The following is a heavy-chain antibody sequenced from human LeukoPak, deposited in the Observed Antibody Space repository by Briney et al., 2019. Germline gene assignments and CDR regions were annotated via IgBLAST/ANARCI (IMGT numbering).Heavy chain of an antibody. CDR3: ARGYYYDSSGYSDDAFDI. CDR1: GYTFTSYG. Sequence: GASVKVSCKASGYTFTSYGISWVRQAPGQGLEWMGGIIPIFGTANYAQKFQGRVTITTDESTSTAYMELSSLRSEDTAVYYCARGYYYDSSGYSDDAFDIWGQGTMVTVSS. D-gene: IGHD3-22*01. V-gene: IGHV1-69*05. CDR2: IIPIFGTA. J-gene: IGHJ3*02.